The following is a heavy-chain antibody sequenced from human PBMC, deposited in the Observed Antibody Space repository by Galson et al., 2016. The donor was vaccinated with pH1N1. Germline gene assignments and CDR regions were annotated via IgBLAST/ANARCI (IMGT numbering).Heavy chain of an antibody. Sequence: SVKVSCKASGGTFGSFGINWVRQAPGQGLEWMGGIIPIFNTAKYARNFQGRVTITADESTTTAYMELSSPRSDDTAVYFCAREDYYDTDLSDWYFDLWGRGTPLTVSS. V-gene: IGHV1-69*13. CDR2: IIPIFNTA. CDR3: AREDYYDTDLSDWYFDL. CDR1: GGTFGSFG. D-gene: IGHD3-22*01. J-gene: IGHJ2*01.